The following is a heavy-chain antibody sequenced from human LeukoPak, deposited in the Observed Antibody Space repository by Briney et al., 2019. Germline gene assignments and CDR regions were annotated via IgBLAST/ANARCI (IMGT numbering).Heavy chain of an antibody. CDR1: GGSISSYY. J-gene: IGHJ4*02. Sequence: SETLSLTCTVSGGSISSYYWSWIRQPPGKGLVWIGHIQYSGTTNYNPSLKSRVTMSVDTSKNQFSLKLSSVTAADTAVYYCARDGGSGSYCDYWGQGTLVTVSS. CDR2: IQYSGTT. CDR3: ARDGGSGSYCDY. V-gene: IGHV4-59*12. D-gene: IGHD3-10*01.